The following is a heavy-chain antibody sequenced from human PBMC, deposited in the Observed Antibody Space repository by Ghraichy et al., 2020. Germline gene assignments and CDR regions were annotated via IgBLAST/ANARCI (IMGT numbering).Heavy chain of an antibody. V-gene: IGHV4-34*01. CDR1: GGSFSGYY. D-gene: IGHD2-21*01. Sequence: SETLSLTCAVYGGSFSGYYWSWIRQPPGKGLEWIGEIKHRGSTNYNPSLKSRVTMSVDTSKSQFSLKLTSVTAADTAVYYCANTPWTSLWFWAQGTLVTVSS. CDR2: IKHRGST. CDR3: ANTPWTSLWF. J-gene: IGHJ4*02.